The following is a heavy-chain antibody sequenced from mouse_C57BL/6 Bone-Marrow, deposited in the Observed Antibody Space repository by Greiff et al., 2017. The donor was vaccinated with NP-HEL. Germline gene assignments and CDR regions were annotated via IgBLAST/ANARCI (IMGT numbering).Heavy chain of an antibody. V-gene: IGHV1-54*01. Sequence: VKLQESGAELVRPGTSVKVSCKASGYAFTNYLIEWVKQRPGQGLEWIGVINPGSGGTNYNEKFKGKATLTADKSSSTAYMQISSLTSEASAVYFCARGGQLRLLSWFAYWGQGTLVTVSA. J-gene: IGHJ3*01. D-gene: IGHD3-2*02. CDR2: INPGSGGT. CDR3: ARGGQLRLLSWFAY. CDR1: GYAFTNYL.